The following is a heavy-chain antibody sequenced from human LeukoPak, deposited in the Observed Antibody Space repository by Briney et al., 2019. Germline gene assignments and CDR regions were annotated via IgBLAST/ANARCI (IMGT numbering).Heavy chain of an antibody. V-gene: IGHV4-59*01. CDR2: IYYSGST. CDR1: GGSISSYY. D-gene: IGHD2-2*02. J-gene: IGHJ6*02. CDR3: ARDGYCSSTSCYSNYYYGMDV. Sequence: SETLSLTCTVSGGSISSYYWSWIRQPPGKGLEWIGYIYYSGSTNYNPSPKSRVTISVDTSKNQFSLKLSSVTAADTAVYYCARDGYCSSTSCYSNYYYGMDVWGQGTTVTVSS.